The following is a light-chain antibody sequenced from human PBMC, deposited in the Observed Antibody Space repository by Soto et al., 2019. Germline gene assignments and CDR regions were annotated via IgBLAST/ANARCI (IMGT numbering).Light chain of an antibody. CDR3: QQRYNWPIT. J-gene: IGKJ5*01. Sequence: EIVLTQSAATLSLSPGETATLSCRASQSVSGYIGWYQQKPGQAPRLPIYADSNRATGIPARFSGSGSGTDFTLTISSLEPEDFSVYNCQQRYNWPITFGQGTRLEI. V-gene: IGKV3-11*01. CDR1: QSVSGY. CDR2: ADS.